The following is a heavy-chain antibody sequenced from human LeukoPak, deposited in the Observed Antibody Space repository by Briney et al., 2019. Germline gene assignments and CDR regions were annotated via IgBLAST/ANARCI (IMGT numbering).Heavy chain of an antibody. CDR2: ISYDGSNK. CDR1: GFTFSSYV. D-gene: IGHD2-21*02. CDR3: ASKWYCGGDCYYQIDY. J-gene: IGHJ4*02. V-gene: IGHV3-30*03. Sequence: PGGSLRLSCAASGFTFSSYVMHWVRQAPGKGLEWVAVISYDGSNKYYGDSVKGRFTISRDNSKNTLYLQMNSLRAEDTAVYYCASKWYCGGDCYYQIDYWGQGTLVTVSS.